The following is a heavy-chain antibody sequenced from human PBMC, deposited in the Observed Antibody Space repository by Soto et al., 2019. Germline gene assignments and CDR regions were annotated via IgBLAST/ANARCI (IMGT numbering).Heavy chain of an antibody. D-gene: IGHD2-2*01. CDR2: IYYSGST. CDR1: GGSISRYY. CDR3: ARTITSSPYPADAFDI. J-gene: IGHJ3*02. V-gene: IGHV4-59*01. Sequence: SQTLSLTCTVPGGSISRYYWSSIRQTPGKGLEWIGYIYYSGSTNYNPSLKSRVTISVDTSKNQFSLKLSHVTAADTAVYYRARTITSSPYPADAFDIWGPGKMVT.